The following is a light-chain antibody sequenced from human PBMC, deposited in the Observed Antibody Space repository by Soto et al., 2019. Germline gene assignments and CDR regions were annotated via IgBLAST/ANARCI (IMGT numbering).Light chain of an antibody. CDR3: QQYNNWPRT. V-gene: IGKV3-15*01. J-gene: IGKJ1*01. CDR1: QSVSSN. Sequence: EIVMTQSPATLSVCXXXXXXXXXXASQSVSSNLAWYQQKPGQAPRLLIYGASTRATGIPARFSGSGSGTEFTLTISSLQSEDFAVYYCQQYNNWPRTFGQGTKVDI. CDR2: GAS.